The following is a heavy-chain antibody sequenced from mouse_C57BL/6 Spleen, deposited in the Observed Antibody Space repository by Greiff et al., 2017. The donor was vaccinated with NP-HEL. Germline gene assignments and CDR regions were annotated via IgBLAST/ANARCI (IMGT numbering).Heavy chain of an antibody. CDR3: ARELVYGKGDYFDY. V-gene: IGHV1-4*01. CDR1: GYTFTSYT. Sequence: QVQLKQSGAELARPGASVKMSCKASGYTFTSYTMHWVKQRPGQGLEWIGYINPSSGYTKYNQKFKDKATLTADKSSSTAYMQLSSLTSEDSAVYYCARELVYGKGDYFDYWGQGTTLTVSS. D-gene: IGHD2-1*01. J-gene: IGHJ2*01. CDR2: INPSSGYT.